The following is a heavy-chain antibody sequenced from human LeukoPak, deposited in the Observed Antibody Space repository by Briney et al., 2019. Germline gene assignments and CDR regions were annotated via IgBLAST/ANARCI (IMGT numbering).Heavy chain of an antibody. CDR1: GFTFSSYS. CDR2: ISSSGYI. Sequence: GGSLRLSCAASGFTFSSYSMNWVRQAPGKGLEWVSSISSSGYIYYADSVKGRFTISRDNAKNSLYLQMNSLRAEDTAVYYCARGRSGVTTYVDYWGQGTLVTVSS. J-gene: IGHJ4*02. D-gene: IGHD1-1*01. V-gene: IGHV3-21*01. CDR3: ARGRSGVTTYVDY.